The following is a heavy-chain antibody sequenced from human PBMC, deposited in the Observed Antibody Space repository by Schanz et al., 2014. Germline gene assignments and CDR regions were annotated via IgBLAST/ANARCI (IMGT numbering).Heavy chain of an antibody. CDR2: TSHDGSFT. CDR3: AREYASTWFESNVMAGRIDN. V-gene: IGHV3-74*01. Sequence: EVQLVESGGGLVQPGGSLRLSCAASGFTVSSNYMSWVRQAPGKGLVWVSRTSHDGSFTTFADSVKGRFTISRDNARNTVSLQMNSLRADDTAVYFCAREYASTWFESNVMAGRIDNWGQGTLVTVSS. D-gene: IGHD2-8*01. CDR1: GFTVSSNY. J-gene: IGHJ4*02.